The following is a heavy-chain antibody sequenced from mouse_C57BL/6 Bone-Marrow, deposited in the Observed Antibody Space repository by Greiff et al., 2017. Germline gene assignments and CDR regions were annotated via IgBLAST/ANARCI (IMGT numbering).Heavy chain of an antibody. V-gene: IGHV1-55*01. Sequence: QVQLQQSGAELVKPGASVKMSCKASGYTFTSYWITWVKQRPGQGLEWIGDIYPGSGSTNYNEKFKSKATLTVDTSSSTAYMQLSSLTSEDSAVYYCARGDYDCYAMDYWGQGTSVTVSS. J-gene: IGHJ4*01. CDR3: ARGDYDCYAMDY. CDR2: IYPGSGST. D-gene: IGHD1-1*02. CDR1: GYTFTSYW.